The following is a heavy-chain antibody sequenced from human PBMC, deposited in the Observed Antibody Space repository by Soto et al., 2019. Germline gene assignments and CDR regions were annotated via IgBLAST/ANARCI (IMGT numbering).Heavy chain of an antibody. J-gene: IGHJ6*02. Sequence: GESLKISYQGSGYSFTTYWIGWVRQMPGKGLEWMGIIYPGDSDTRYTPSFQGQVTISADRSISTAYLQWSSLKASDTAMYYCARLENGENTVAWHYGMDVWGQGTTVTVSS. D-gene: IGHD3-10*01. CDR1: GYSFTTYW. CDR3: ARLENGENTVAWHYGMDV. CDR2: IYPGDSDT. V-gene: IGHV5-51*01.